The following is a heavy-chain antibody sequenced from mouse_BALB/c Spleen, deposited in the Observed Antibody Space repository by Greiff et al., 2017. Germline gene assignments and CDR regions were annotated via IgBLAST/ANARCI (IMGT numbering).Heavy chain of an antibody. Sequence: QVQLQQSGAELAKPGASVKMSCKASGYTFTSYWMHWVKQRPGQGLEWIGYINPSTGYTEYNQKFKDKATLTADKSSSTAYMQLSSLTSEDSAVYYCAEITTVGYAMDYWGQGTSVTVSS. CDR1: GYTFTSYW. V-gene: IGHV1-7*01. D-gene: IGHD1-1*01. CDR3: AEITTVGYAMDY. J-gene: IGHJ4*01. CDR2: INPSTGYT.